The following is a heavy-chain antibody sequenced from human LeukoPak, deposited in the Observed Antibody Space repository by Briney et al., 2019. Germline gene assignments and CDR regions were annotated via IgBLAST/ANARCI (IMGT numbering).Heavy chain of an antibody. D-gene: IGHD3-10*01. CDR1: GYTFTGYY. CDR3: ATMVRGAPPVFYYYMDV. V-gene: IGHV1-2*02. J-gene: IGHJ6*03. CDR2: INPNSGGT. Sequence: ASVKVSCKASGYTFTGYYMHWVRRAPGQGLEWMGWINPNSGGTNYAQKFQGRVTMTRDTSISTAYMELSRLRSDDTAVYYCATMVRGAPPVFYYYMDVWGKGTTVTVSS.